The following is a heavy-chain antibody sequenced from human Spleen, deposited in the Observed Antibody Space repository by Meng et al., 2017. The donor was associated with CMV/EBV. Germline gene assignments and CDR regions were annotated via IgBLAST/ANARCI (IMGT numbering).Heavy chain of an antibody. CDR2: IKPDGSET. D-gene: IGHD4-23*01. Sequence: GGSLRLSCAASGFAFGTSWMSWVRQAPEKGLECVGNIKPDGSETYYVDSVKGRFTISRDNTKNSLYLQMNSLRAEDTAVYYCAAGNHFDHWGQGSPVTVSS. V-gene: IGHV3-7*01. CDR3: AAGNHFDH. J-gene: IGHJ4*02. CDR1: GFAFGTSW.